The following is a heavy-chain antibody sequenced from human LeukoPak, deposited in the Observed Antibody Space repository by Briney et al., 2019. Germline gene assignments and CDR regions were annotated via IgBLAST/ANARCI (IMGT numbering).Heavy chain of an antibody. J-gene: IGHJ6*02. V-gene: IGHV3-7*01. D-gene: IGHD5-24*01. CDR3: ARDRGMATSKYYYYGMDV. Sequence: PGGSLRLSCAASGLTFSSYWMSWVRQAPGKGLEWVANIKQDGSEKYYVDSVKGRFTISRDNAKNSLYLQMNSLRAEDTAVYYCARDRGMATSKYYYYGMDVWGQGTTVTVSS. CDR1: GLTFSSYW. CDR2: IKQDGSEK.